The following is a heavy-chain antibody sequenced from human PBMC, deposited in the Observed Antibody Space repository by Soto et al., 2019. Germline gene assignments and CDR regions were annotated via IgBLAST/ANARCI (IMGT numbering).Heavy chain of an antibody. Sequence: QVQLVQSGAEVKKPGASVKVSCKASGYTFTGHYMQWVRQAPGQGLEWMGWINPNSGDTNYAQKFQGGDTRTRDTPISQGNRGLGGLRSDDRALYYWGRGWRGSVGYSGGGGGPYVDVWGQGTTVTVSS. J-gene: IGHJ6*02. V-gene: IGHV1-2*02. CDR2: INPNSGDT. CDR1: GYTFTGHY. CDR3: GRGWRGSVGYSGGGGGPYVDV. D-gene: IGHD6-19*01.